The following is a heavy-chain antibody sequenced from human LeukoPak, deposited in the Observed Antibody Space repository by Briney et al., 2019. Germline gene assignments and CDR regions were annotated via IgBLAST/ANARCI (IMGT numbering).Heavy chain of an antibody. J-gene: IGHJ4*02. CDR1: GFTFSSYG. V-gene: IGHV3-30*02. CDR3: AKDPKVLLWFGELDY. CDR2: IRYDGSNK. Sequence: PGGSLRLSCAASGFTFSSYGMHWVRQAPGKGLEWVAFIRYDGSNKYYADSVKGRFTISRDNSKNTLYLQMNSLRAEDTAVYYCAKDPKVLLWFGELDYWGQGTLVTVSS. D-gene: IGHD3-10*01.